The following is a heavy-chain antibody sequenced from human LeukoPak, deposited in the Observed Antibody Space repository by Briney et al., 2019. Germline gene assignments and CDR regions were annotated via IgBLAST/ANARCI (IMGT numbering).Heavy chain of an antibody. J-gene: IGHJ4*02. CDR2: ISAYNSNT. Sequence: ASVKVSCEASGYTFTSYGISWVRQAPGQGLEWMGWISAYNSNTNYAQKLQGRVTMTTDTSTSTAYMELRSLRSDDTAVYYCARAGPFSYYDFWSGYYLLFDYWGQGTLVTVSS. CDR1: GYTFTSYG. D-gene: IGHD3-3*01. V-gene: IGHV1-18*01. CDR3: ARAGPFSYYDFWSGYYLLFDY.